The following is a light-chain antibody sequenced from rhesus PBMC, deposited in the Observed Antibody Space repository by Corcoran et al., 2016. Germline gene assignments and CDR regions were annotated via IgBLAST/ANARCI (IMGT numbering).Light chain of an antibody. CDR3: QHYDSTPYS. CDR1: QGITND. CDR2: EAS. V-gene: IGKV1-25*01. Sequence: DIQMTQSPSSLSASVGDRVTITCRASQGITNDLAWYQQKPGETPKVLSYEASSLQSGIPSRFSGSGSGTDFTLTISSLQSEDFATYYCQHYDSTPYSFGQGTKVEIK. J-gene: IGKJ2*01.